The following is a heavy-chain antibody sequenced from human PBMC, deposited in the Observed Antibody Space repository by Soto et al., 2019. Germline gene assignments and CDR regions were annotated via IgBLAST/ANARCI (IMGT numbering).Heavy chain of an antibody. J-gene: IGHJ6*03. CDR1: GYTFSNFG. CDR3: ARGVRVSAYLDYYMDV. CDR2: ISPDNGDT. V-gene: IGHV1-18*01. Sequence: QVQLVQSGAEVKKPGASLKVSCKASGYTFSNFGVSWVRQAPGQGLEWIGWISPDNGDTNYGQKFQGRATMTTDTFSNTAYMEARGPWSDDTAVYYFARGVRVSAYLDYYMDVGCEGTTVTVSS. D-gene: IGHD3-10*02.